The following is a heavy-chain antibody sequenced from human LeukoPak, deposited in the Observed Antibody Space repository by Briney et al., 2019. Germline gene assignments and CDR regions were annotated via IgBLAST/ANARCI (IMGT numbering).Heavy chain of an antibody. Sequence: PSETLSLTCTVSGGSISSYYWSWIRQPPGKGLEWIGYIYYSGSTNYNPSLKSRVTISVDTSKNQFSLKLSSVPAADTAVYYCARLTLYSRVIDYWGQGTLVTVSS. CDR3: ARLTLYSRVIDY. J-gene: IGHJ4*02. D-gene: IGHD6-13*01. CDR2: IYYSGST. CDR1: GGSISSYY. V-gene: IGHV4-59*01.